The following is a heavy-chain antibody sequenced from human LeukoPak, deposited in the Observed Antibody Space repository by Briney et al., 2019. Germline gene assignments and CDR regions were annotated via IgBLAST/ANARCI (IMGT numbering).Heavy chain of an antibody. Sequence: SETLSLTCAFYGGSFSGYYWSWIRQPPGKGLEWIGEINHSGSTNYNPSPKSRVTISVDTSKNQFSLKLSSVTAADTAVYYCARGKVGDSIGYYGLYYFDYWGQGTLVTVSS. D-gene: IGHD3-22*01. CDR1: GGSFSGYY. CDR2: INHSGST. J-gene: IGHJ4*02. CDR3: ARGKVGDSIGYYGLYYFDY. V-gene: IGHV4-34*01.